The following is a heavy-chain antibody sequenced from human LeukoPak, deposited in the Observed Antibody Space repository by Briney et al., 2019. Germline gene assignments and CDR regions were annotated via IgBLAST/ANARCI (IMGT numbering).Heavy chain of an antibody. CDR1: GGSFSGYY. CDR3: ARAGSPAADKGTFDY. Sequence: PSETLSLTCAVYGGSFSGYYWSWIRLPPGKGLEWIGEINHSGSTNYNPSLKSRVTISVDTFKKQFSLKMNSVTAADTTVYYCARAGSPAADKGTFDYWGQGTLVTVSS. D-gene: IGHD6-13*01. CDR2: INHSGST. V-gene: IGHV4-34*01. J-gene: IGHJ4*02.